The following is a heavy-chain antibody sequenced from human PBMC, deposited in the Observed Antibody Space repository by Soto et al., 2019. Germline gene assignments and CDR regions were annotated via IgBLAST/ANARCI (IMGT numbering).Heavy chain of an antibody. D-gene: IGHD6-13*01. CDR2: IWYDGSNK. Sequence: GGSLRLSCAASGFTFSSYGMHWVRQAPGKGLEWVAVIWYDGSNKYYADSVKGRFTISRDNSKNTLYLQMNSLRAEDTAVYYCARDNLDYSIAAAGNPQYGMDVWGQGTTVTVSS. V-gene: IGHV3-33*01. CDR3: ARDNLDYSIAAAGNPQYGMDV. CDR1: GFTFSSYG. J-gene: IGHJ6*02.